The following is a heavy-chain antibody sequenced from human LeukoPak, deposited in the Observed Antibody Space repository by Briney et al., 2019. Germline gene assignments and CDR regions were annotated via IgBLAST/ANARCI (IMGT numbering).Heavy chain of an antibody. Sequence: GGSLRLSCAVSGFTFSSYAMSWVRQSPGKGLEWVSTISSSGGSTYYADSVKGRFTISRDNSKNTLYLQMNSLRAEDTAVYYCAKARVGEAGASDYWGQGTLVTVSS. D-gene: IGHD6-13*01. CDR1: GFTFSSYA. V-gene: IGHV3-23*01. CDR2: ISSSGGST. CDR3: AKARVGEAGASDY. J-gene: IGHJ4*02.